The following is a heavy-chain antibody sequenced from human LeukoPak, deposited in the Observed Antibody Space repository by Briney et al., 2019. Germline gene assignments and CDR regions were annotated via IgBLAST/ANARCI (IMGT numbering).Heavy chain of an antibody. CDR1: GFTFSTSI. CDR2: ISAASNYI. V-gene: IGHV3-21*01. D-gene: IGHD1-26*01. CDR3: ATLPPTTQRDFDY. Sequence: PGGSLRFSCSASGFTFSTSIMNWVRQAPGKGLQWVSSISAASNYIYYADSVRGRFTISRDNAKNSLYLQMNSLRAEDTAVYYCATLPPTTQRDFDYWGQGALVTVSS. J-gene: IGHJ4*02.